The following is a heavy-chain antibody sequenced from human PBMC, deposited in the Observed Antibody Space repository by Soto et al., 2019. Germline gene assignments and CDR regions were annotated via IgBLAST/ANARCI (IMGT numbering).Heavy chain of an antibody. CDR1: GGSLSGYY. CDR3: ARWNWGSGGLDF. J-gene: IGHJ6*02. CDR2: INHSGST. D-gene: IGHD7-27*01. V-gene: IGHV4-34*01. Sequence: SETLSLTCAVYGGSLSGYYWSWSRQPQGKGLEWIGEINHSGSTNYNPALKSRVTLSVDKSKNQFTLSLSSATAADTAVYYCARWNWGSGGLDFWGQGTTVTVSS.